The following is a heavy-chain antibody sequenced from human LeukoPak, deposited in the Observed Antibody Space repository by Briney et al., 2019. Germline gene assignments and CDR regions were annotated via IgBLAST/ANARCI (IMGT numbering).Heavy chain of an antibody. CDR2: ISPNGDNT. Sequence: PGGSLRLSCAASGFSFSSYPMHWVRQAPGKGLEYVSAISPNGDNTYYANSVRGRFTISRDNSRNTVYLQMGSLRPEDSAVYYCTRELYGGNDYWGQGTLVTVSS. CDR1: GFSFSSYP. V-gene: IGHV3-64*01. D-gene: IGHD4-23*01. J-gene: IGHJ4*02. CDR3: TRELYGGNDY.